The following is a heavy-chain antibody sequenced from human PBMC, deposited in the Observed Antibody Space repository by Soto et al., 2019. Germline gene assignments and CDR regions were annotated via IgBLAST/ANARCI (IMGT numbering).Heavy chain of an antibody. J-gene: IGHJ5*02. Sequence: PSETLSLTCTVSGASISGFYWSWIRKSAGKGLEWIGRIYATGTTDYNPSLKSRVMMSVDTSKKQFFLKLRSVTAADTAVYYCVRDGTKTLRDWFDPWGQGISVTVSS. CDR1: GASISGFY. CDR2: IYATGTT. V-gene: IGHV4-4*07. CDR3: VRDGTKTLRDWFDP. D-gene: IGHD1-1*01.